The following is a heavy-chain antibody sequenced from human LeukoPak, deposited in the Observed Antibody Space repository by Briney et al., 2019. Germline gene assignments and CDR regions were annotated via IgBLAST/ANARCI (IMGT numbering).Heavy chain of an antibody. V-gene: IGHV3-30*02. Sequence: GXSLRLSCAASGFTFSSYGMHWVRQAPGKGLEWVAFIRYDGSNKYYADSVKGRFTISRDNAKNSLYLQMNSLRAEDTAVYYCARFWQSPTWGQGTLVTVSS. CDR1: GFTFSSYG. CDR3: ARFWQSPT. CDR2: IRYDGSNK. J-gene: IGHJ4*02. D-gene: IGHD3-3*01.